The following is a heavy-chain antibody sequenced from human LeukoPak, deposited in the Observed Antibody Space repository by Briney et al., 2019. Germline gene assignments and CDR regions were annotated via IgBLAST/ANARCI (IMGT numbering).Heavy chain of an antibody. Sequence: ASVKVSCKASGYTFASYDINWVRQATGQGLEWMGWMNPNSGNTGYARKFQGRVTMTRNTSISTAYMELSSLRSEDTAVCYCARAALPYYYGSGSYYEPSDYWGQGTLVTVSS. CDR1: GYTFASYD. CDR2: MNPNSGNT. CDR3: ARAALPYYYGSGSYYEPSDY. D-gene: IGHD3-10*01. V-gene: IGHV1-8*01. J-gene: IGHJ4*02.